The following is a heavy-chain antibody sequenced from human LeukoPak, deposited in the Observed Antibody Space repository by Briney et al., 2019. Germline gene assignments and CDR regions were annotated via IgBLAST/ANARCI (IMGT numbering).Heavy chain of an antibody. Sequence: GASVKVSCKASGYTFTGYYMHWVRQAPGQGLEWMGWINPNSGGTNYAQKFQGRVTMTRDTSISTAYMELSRLRSDDTAVYYCARDNPFISSSWYLDAFDIWGQGTMVTVSS. CDR3: ARDNPFISSSWYLDAFDI. CDR1: GYTFTGYY. D-gene: IGHD6-13*01. V-gene: IGHV1-2*02. CDR2: INPNSGGT. J-gene: IGHJ3*02.